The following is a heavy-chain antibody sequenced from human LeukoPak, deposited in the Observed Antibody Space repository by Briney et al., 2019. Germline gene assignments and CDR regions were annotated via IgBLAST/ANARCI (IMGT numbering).Heavy chain of an antibody. V-gene: IGHV4-59*01. J-gene: IGHJ4*02. CDR1: GGSISTYY. Sequence: PSETLSLTCSVSGGSISTYYWSWIRQPPGKGLEWIGYNYNRGTTNYNPSLKSRVTISVDRSKNQFSLSLTSVTAADTAVYYCARERACAGPHFEHWGRGILVTVSS. D-gene: IGHD2-8*02. CDR3: ARERACAGPHFEH. CDR2: NYNRGTT.